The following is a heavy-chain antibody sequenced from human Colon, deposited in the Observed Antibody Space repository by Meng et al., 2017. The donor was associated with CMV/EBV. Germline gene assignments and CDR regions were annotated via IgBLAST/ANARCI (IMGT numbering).Heavy chain of an antibody. CDR2: INAGGGRT. CDR1: GFTFSNFA. CDR3: AKYIVVVPAAIKLTYYYGMDV. V-gene: IGHV3-23*01. J-gene: IGHJ6*02. Sequence: GGSLRLSCAASGFTFSNFAMSWVRQAPGKGLEWVSTINAGGGRTYYADSVKGRFTISRDNSKNTLYLQMNSLRAEDTAVYYCAKYIVVVPAAIKLTYYYGMDVWGQGTTVTVSS. D-gene: IGHD2-2*02.